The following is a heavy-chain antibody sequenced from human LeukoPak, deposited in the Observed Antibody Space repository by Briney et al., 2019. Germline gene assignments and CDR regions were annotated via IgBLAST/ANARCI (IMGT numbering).Heavy chain of an antibody. CDR3: ARVPAASDYYYMDV. J-gene: IGHJ6*03. V-gene: IGHV1-2*02. CDR1: GYTFTGYY. D-gene: IGHD6-25*01. CDR2: INPNSGGT. Sequence: ASVKVSCKASGYTFTGYYMHWVRHAPGQGLEWMGWINPNSGGTNYAQKFQGRVTMTRDTSISTAYMELSRLRSDDTAVYYCARVPAASDYYYMDVWGKGTTVTVSS.